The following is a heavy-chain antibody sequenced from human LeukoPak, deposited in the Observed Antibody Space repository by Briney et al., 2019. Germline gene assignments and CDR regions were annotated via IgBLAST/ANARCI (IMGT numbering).Heavy chain of an antibody. Sequence: GGSLRLSCAASGFTFKTYGMHWVRQAPGKGLEWVAVIGNDGIIKRYGDSVKGRFTISRDNSKNTLHLQMNSLRAADTALYYSVKDRGLSGYDGLEYWGQGAQVTVSS. CDR1: GFTFKTYG. V-gene: IGHV3-30*18. J-gene: IGHJ4*02. CDR2: IGNDGIIK. D-gene: IGHD5-12*01. CDR3: VKDRGLSGYDGLEY.